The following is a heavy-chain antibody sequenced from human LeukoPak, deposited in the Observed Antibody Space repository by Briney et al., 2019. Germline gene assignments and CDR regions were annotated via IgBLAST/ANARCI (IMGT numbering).Heavy chain of an antibody. D-gene: IGHD3-22*01. CDR3: ARTYYYDSSGYLGLFY. J-gene: IGHJ4*02. V-gene: IGHV1-69*05. CDR1: GGTFSSYA. Sequence: SVKVSCKASGGTFSSYAISWVRQAPGQGLEWMGGVIPIFGTANYAQKFQGRVTITTDESTSTAYMELSSLRSEDTAVYYCARTYYYDSSGYLGLFYWGQGTLVTVSS. CDR2: VIPIFGTA.